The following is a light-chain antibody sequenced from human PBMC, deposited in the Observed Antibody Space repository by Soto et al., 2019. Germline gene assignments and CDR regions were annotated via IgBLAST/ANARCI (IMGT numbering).Light chain of an antibody. J-gene: IGKJ2*03. CDR2: RAS. CDR1: QNIDRW. CDR3: QHYNSYPYS. V-gene: IGKV1-5*03. Sequence: DIHMTQSPSTLSASVGDRVVITCRASQNIDRWLAWYQQKPRKAPQLLIYRASFPASGVPPRFSGSGSGTDFTLTITSLQPDDFATYFCQHYNSYPYSFGQGTKLEI.